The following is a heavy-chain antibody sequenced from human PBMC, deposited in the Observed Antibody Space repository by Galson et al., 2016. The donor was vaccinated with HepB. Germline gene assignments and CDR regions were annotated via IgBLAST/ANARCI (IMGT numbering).Heavy chain of an antibody. J-gene: IGHJ6*02. Sequence: SLRLSCAASGFTFSSYSMNWVRQAPGKGLEWISSITSRSNYRYYADSVKGRFTISRDNTKNSLYLQMNSLGAEDTAVYYCARDPGRYCSGGFCYSNPDYNGMDVWGQGTTVIVSS. CDR2: ITSRSNYR. CDR3: ARDPGRYCSGGFCYSNPDYNGMDV. CDR1: GFTFSSYS. V-gene: IGHV3-21*01. D-gene: IGHD2-15*01.